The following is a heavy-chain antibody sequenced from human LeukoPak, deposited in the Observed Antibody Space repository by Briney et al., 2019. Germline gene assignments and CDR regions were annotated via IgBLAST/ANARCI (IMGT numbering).Heavy chain of an antibody. CDR3: ALLVYTTIIR. D-gene: IGHD5-18*01. V-gene: IGHV1-8*01. Sequence: GASVKVSCKASGYTFANYNIDWVRQATGQGLEWMGWMNPNSANTGYAQKFQGRVTMTRNTSISTAYMELSGLRSDDTAIYYCALLVYTTIIRWGQGTLVTVSS. CDR2: MNPNSANT. J-gene: IGHJ4*02. CDR1: GYTFANYN.